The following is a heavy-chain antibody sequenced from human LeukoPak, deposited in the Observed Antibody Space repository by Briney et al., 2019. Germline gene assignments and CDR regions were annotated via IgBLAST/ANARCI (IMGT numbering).Heavy chain of an antibody. Sequence: ASVKVSCKASGYTFTCYYMHWVRQAPGQGLEWTGWINPNSGGTNYAQKFQGWVTMTKDTSISTAYMELSRLRSDDTAVYYCARAKGIGQDAFDIWGQGTMVTVSS. J-gene: IGHJ3*02. CDR3: ARAKGIGQDAFDI. CDR2: INPNSGGT. CDR1: GYTFTCYY. V-gene: IGHV1-2*04.